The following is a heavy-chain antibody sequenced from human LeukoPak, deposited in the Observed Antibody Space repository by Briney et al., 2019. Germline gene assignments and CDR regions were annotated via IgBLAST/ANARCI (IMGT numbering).Heavy chain of an antibody. J-gene: IGHJ4*02. Sequence: GGSLRLSCAASGFTFSSFWMSWVRQAPGKGLEWVANIKEDGSEKYYVDSVKGRFTISRDNARNSLFLQMNSLRTEDTAVYYCARNAVTAYWGQGTLVTVSS. CDR3: ARNAVTAY. CDR1: GFTFSSFW. V-gene: IGHV3-7*01. D-gene: IGHD1-14*01. CDR2: IKEDGSEK.